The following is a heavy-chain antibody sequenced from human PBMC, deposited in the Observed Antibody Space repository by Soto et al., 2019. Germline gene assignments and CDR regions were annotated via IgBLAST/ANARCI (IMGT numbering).Heavy chain of an antibody. Sequence: SETLSLTCTVSGGSISSYYWSWIRQPPGKGLEWIGYIYYSGSTNYNPSLKSRVTISVDTSKNQFSLKLSSVTAADTAVYYCARRENHSGSGTYRDGHGAFDIWGQGTMVTVSS. CDR3: ARRENHSGSGTYRDGHGAFDI. V-gene: IGHV4-59*08. J-gene: IGHJ3*02. CDR1: GGSISSYY. CDR2: IYYSGST. D-gene: IGHD3-10*01.